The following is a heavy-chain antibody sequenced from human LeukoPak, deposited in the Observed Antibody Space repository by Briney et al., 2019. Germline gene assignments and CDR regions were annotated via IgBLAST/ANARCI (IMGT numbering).Heavy chain of an antibody. J-gene: IGHJ4*02. CDR3: ARQYDSSGYYPYYFDY. V-gene: IGHV4-39*01. CDR2: IYYSGST. CDR1: GGSISSSSYY. Sequence: SETLSLTCTVSGGSISSSSYYWGWIRQPPGKGLEWIGSIYYSGSTYYNPSLKSRFTISVDTSKNQFSLKLSSVTAADTAVYYCARQYDSSGYYPYYFDYWGQGTLVTVSS. D-gene: IGHD3-22*01.